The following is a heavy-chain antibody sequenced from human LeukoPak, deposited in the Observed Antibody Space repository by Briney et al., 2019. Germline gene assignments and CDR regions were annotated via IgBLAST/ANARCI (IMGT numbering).Heavy chain of an antibody. CDR1: GFTFSSYG. CDR3: AKDLYGFSGSYQGNIDY. D-gene: IGHD1-26*01. Sequence: GGSLRLSCAASGFTFSSYGMHWVRQAPGKGLEWVAVIWYDGSNKYYADSVKGRFTISRDNSKNTLYLQMNSLRAEDTAVYYCAKDLYGFSGSYQGNIDYWGQGTLVTVSS. CDR2: IWYDGSNK. V-gene: IGHV3-33*06. J-gene: IGHJ4*02.